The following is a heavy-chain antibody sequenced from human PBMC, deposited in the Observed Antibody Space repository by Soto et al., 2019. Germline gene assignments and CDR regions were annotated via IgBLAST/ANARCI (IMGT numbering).Heavy chain of an antibody. CDR3: ARVVTIFGVVIDYYGLDV. D-gene: IGHD3-3*01. V-gene: IGHV1-3*01. J-gene: IGHJ6*02. CDR2: INAGNGNT. CDR1: GYTVTSYA. Sequence: GASVKVSCKASGYTVTSYAMHWVRQAPGQRLEGMGWINAGNGNTKYSQKFQGRVTITRDTSASTAYMELSSLRSEDTAVYYCARVVTIFGVVIDYYGLDVWGQGTTVTVSS.